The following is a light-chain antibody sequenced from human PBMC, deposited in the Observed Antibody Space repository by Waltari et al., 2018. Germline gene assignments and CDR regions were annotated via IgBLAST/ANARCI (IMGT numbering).Light chain of an antibody. J-gene: IGKJ1*01. CDR2: DAS. V-gene: IGKV1-39*01. Sequence: DIQMTQSPSSLSASVGDRVTITCRASQSIVSYLHWYQHKPGKAPKVLIYDASRLQSGVPSRFSGSGSGTDFTLTISSLQPDDFATYHCQQSFSTPWTFGQGTKVEI. CDR1: QSIVSY. CDR3: QQSFSTPWT.